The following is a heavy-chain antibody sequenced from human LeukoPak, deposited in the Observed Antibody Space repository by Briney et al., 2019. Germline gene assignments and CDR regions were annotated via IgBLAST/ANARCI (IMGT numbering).Heavy chain of an antibody. CDR2: ISPDGSST. Sequence: PGGSLTLSCAASGFTFSIYWMHWVRQAPGKGLVWVSRISPDGSSTNYADSVKGRFTISRDNARNILYLQMNSLRAEDTAVYYCASNFAGSSRDYWGQGTLVTLSS. V-gene: IGHV3-74*01. J-gene: IGHJ4*02. CDR1: GFTFSIYW. CDR3: ASNFAGSSRDY. D-gene: IGHD6-13*01.